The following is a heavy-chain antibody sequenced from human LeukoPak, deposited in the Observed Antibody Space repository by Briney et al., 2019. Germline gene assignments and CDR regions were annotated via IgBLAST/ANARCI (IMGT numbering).Heavy chain of an antibody. CDR1: GYTFTSYG. CDR2: ISAYNGNT. Sequence: ASVKVSSKASGYTFTSYGISWVRQAPGQGLEWMGWISAYNGNTNYAQKLQGRVTMTTDTSTSTAYMELRSLRSDDTAVYYCARDLGYCSGGSCLNWFDPWGQGTLVTVSS. D-gene: IGHD2-15*01. J-gene: IGHJ5*02. CDR3: ARDLGYCSGGSCLNWFDP. V-gene: IGHV1-18*01.